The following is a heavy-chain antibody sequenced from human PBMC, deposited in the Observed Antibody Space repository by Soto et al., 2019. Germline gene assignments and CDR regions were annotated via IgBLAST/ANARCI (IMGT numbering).Heavy chain of an antibody. CDR1: GYTFTSYY. J-gene: IGHJ6*02. V-gene: IGHV1-46*01. D-gene: IGHD2-8*01. CDR3: ARQARYCTNGVCSAYGMDV. Sequence: QVQLVQSGAEVKKPGASVKVSCKASGYTFTSYYMHWVRQAPGQGLEWMGIINPSGGSTSYAQKLQVRVTMTRDTSTSTVYMELSSLRSEYTAVYYCARQARYCTNGVCSAYGMDVWGQGTTVTVSS. CDR2: INPSGGST.